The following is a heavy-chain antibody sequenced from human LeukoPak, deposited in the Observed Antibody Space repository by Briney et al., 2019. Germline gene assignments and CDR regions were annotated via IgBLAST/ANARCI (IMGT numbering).Heavy chain of an antibody. V-gene: IGHV1-58*02. CDR2: IGVGSGST. J-gene: IGHJ5*02. CDR1: GFTFSSST. CDR3: AAERYTDGCCWFDP. Sequence: GASVKVSCKASGFTFSSSTIQWVRQAHGQRLERLGWIGVGSGSTAYAQNLQGRLSITTDMSTNTAYMELNSLTSEDTAVYYCAAERYTDGCCWFDPWGQGTLVTVSS. D-gene: IGHD1-1*01.